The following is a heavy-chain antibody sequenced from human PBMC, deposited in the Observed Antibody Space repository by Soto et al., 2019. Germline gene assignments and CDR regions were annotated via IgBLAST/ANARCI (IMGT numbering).Heavy chain of an antibody. V-gene: IGHV1-58*01. D-gene: IGHD3-9*01. J-gene: IGHJ4*02. CDR2: IVVGSGNT. Sequence: ASVKVSCKASGFTFASSAVQWVRQARGQSHERIGWIVVGSGNTNYAQKFQERVTITRDMSTSTAYMELSSLRSEDTAVYYCAADRQGYDILTGYYSAGNFDYWGQGTLVTV. CDR1: GFTFASSA. CDR3: AADRQGYDILTGYYSAGNFDY.